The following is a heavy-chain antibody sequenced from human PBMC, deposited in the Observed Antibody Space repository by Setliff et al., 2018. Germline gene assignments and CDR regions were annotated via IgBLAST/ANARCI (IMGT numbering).Heavy chain of an antibody. D-gene: IGHD3-22*01. CDR1: GYTFTRYG. J-gene: IGHJ4*02. CDR2: INTNNGDK. Sequence: ASVKVSCKASGYTFTRYGISWVRQAPGQGLEWMAYINTNNGDKYYAQNVQGRVTMTTDTSTSTAYMELRSLRPDDTAVYYCARINFYVSSGYYYASDNWGQGTLVTVSS. V-gene: IGHV1-18*01. CDR3: ARINFYVSSGYYYASDN.